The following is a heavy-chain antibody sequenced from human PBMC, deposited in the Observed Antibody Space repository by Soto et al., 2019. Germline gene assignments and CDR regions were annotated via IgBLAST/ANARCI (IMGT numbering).Heavy chain of an antibody. CDR1: GFTFNTYG. V-gene: IGHV3-33*08. D-gene: IGHD2-15*01. J-gene: IGHJ6*02. Sequence: QVQLVESGGGVVQPGGSLRLSCTTSGFTFNTYGMYWVRQAPGKGLEWVAIIWYDGSNNYYGASVKGRFTISRDNSKNTLYLQINSLRAEDTSLYYCARGDCTGAYCYSWPFNYGVDVWGQGTTVTVSS. CDR3: ARGDCTGAYCYSWPFNYGVDV. CDR2: IWYDGSNN.